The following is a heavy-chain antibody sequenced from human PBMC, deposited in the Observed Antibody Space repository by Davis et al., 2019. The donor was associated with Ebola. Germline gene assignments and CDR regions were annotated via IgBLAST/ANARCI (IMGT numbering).Heavy chain of an antibody. Sequence: GESLKISCKGSGYSFTSYWIGWVRQMPGKGLEWMGIIYPGDSDTRYSPSFQGQVTISADKSISTAYLQWSSLKASDTAMYYCARPFDCTGGVCADAFDIWGQETMVTVSS. J-gene: IGHJ3*02. V-gene: IGHV5-51*01. CDR3: ARPFDCTGGVCADAFDI. CDR1: GYSFTSYW. CDR2: IYPGDSDT. D-gene: IGHD2-8*02.